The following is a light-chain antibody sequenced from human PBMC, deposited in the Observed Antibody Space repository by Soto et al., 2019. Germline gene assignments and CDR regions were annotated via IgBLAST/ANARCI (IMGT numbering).Light chain of an antibody. CDR3: GTWDSSLSAYV. J-gene: IGLJ1*01. CDR1: SSNIGNNY. V-gene: IGLV1-51*01. CDR2: DNN. Sequence: SVLTQPPSVSAAPGQKVTISCSGSSSNIGNNYVSWYQQLPGTAPKLLIYDNNKRPSGIPDRFSDSKSGTSATLAITGPQTGDEADYYCGTWDSSLSAYVFGTGTKVTVL.